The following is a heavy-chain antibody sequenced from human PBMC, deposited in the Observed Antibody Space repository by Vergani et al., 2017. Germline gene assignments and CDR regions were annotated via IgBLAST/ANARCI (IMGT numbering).Heavy chain of an antibody. CDR3: ARVIVVVTVDY. Sequence: QVQLQESGPGLAKPSETLSLTCTVSGYSISSGYYWGWIRQPPGKGLEWIGSIYHSGSTYYNPSLKSRVTISVDTSKNQFSLKLSSVTAADTAVYYCARVIVVVTVDYWGQGTLVTVSS. CDR2: IYHSGST. J-gene: IGHJ4*02. CDR1: GYSISSGYY. D-gene: IGHD2-21*02. V-gene: IGHV4-38-2*02.